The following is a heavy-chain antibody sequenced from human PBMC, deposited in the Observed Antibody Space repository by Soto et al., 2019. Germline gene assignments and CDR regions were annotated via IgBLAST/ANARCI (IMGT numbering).Heavy chain of an antibody. CDR2: INHSGST. D-gene: IGHD4-4*01. V-gene: IGHV4-34*01. CDR3: ARVSNDYTISFDY. CDR1: GGSFSGYY. J-gene: IGHJ4*02. Sequence: QVQRQQWGAGLLKPSETLSLTCAVYGGSFSGYYWSWIRQPPGKGLEWIGEINHSGSTNYNPSLKSRVTISVDTSKNQFSLKLSSVTAADTAVYYCARVSNDYTISFDYWGQGTLVTVSS.